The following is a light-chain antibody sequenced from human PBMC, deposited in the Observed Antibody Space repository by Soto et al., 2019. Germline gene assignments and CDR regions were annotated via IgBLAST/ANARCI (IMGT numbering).Light chain of an antibody. V-gene: IGKV3-15*01. CDR2: GAS. Sequence: EIVLTQSPGTLSLSPGERATLSCRASQSVSSSYLAWYQQKPGQAPRLLIYGASTRATGIPARFSGSGSGTEFTLTISSLQSEDFAVYYCQQYNNWPPITFGQGTRLENK. J-gene: IGKJ5*01. CDR3: QQYNNWPPIT. CDR1: QSVSSSY.